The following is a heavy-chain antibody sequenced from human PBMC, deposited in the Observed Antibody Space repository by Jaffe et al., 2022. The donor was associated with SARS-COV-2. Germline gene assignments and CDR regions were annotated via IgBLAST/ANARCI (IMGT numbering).Heavy chain of an antibody. D-gene: IGHD6-19*01. CDR2: ISSSGSTK. Sequence: EVQLVESGGGLVQPGGSLRLSCAASGFAFSGYSMNWVRQAPGKGLEWISHISSSGSTKYYADSVKGRFTISRDNGKNSLDLQMNSLRAEDTAIYYCARDTGYTSGLAWGQGTLVTVSS. J-gene: IGHJ5*02. CDR3: ARDTGYTSGLA. V-gene: IGHV3-48*01. CDR1: GFAFSGYS.